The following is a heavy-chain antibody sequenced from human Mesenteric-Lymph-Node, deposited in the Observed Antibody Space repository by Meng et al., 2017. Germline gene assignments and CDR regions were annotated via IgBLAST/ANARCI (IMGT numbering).Heavy chain of an antibody. D-gene: IGHD5-24*01. Sequence: GGSLRLSCAASGFTFSSYSMNWVRQAPGKGLEWVSSISSSSSYIYYADSVKGRFTISRDNAKNSLYLQMNSLRAEDTAVYYCAKGGWLQHNIDYWGQGTLVTVSS. CDR2: ISSSSSYI. J-gene: IGHJ4*02. CDR1: GFTFSSYS. V-gene: IGHV3-21*01. CDR3: AKGGWLQHNIDY.